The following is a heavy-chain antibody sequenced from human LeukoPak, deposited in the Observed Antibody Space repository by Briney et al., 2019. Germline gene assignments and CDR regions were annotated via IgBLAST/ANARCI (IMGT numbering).Heavy chain of an antibody. Sequence: PGGSLRPSCAASEFTFSNFVLPWVARAPGKELEGVAVISYDKNNTFYADSVKGRFTISRDNAKNSLYLQMNSLRAEDTAVYYCARYYCSSTSCKSYYFDYWGQGTLVTVSS. D-gene: IGHD2-2*01. CDR3: ARYYCSSTSCKSYYFDY. J-gene: IGHJ4*02. CDR1: EFTFSNFV. CDR2: ISYDKNNT. V-gene: IGHV3-30*03.